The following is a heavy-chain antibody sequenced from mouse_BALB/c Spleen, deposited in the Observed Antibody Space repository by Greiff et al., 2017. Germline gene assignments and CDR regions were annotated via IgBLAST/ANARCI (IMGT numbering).Heavy chain of an antibody. D-gene: IGHD1-1*02. V-gene: IGHV1-7*01. Sequence: QVQLQQSGAELAKPGASVKMSCKASGYTFTSYWMHWVKQRPGQGLEWIGYINPSTGYTEYNQKFKDKATLTADKSSSTAYMQLSSLTSEDSAVYYCARMRYGGNPYYYAMDYWGQGTSVTVSS. CDR1: GYTFTSYW. CDR3: ARMRYGGNPYYYAMDY. CDR2: INPSTGYT. J-gene: IGHJ4*01.